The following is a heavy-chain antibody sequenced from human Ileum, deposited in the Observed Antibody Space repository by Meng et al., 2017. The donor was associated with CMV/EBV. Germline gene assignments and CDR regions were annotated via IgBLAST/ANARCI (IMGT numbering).Heavy chain of an antibody. D-gene: IGHD3-3*01. CDR1: GYSISSGYY. CDR2: IYHSGST. J-gene: IGHJ4*02. Sequence: GSLRLSCTVSGYSISSGYYWGWIRQPPGKGLEWIGSIYHSGSTYYNPSLKSRVTILVDTSKNQFSLKLSSVTAADTAVYYCAREITIFGVVIIPVGFDYWGQGTLVTVSS. CDR3: AREITIFGVVIIPVGFDY. V-gene: IGHV4-38-2*02.